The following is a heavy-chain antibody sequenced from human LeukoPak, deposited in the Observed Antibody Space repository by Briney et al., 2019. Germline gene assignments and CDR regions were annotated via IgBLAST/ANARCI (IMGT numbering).Heavy chain of an antibody. CDR2: IYYSGST. J-gene: IGHJ4*02. Sequence: SETLSLTCTVPGGSISSYYWSWIRQPPGKGLEWIGYIYYSGSTNYNPSLKSRVTISVDTSKNQFSLKLSSVTAADTAVFYCARGSSPDYWGQGTLVTVSS. CDR1: GGSISSYY. CDR3: ARGSSPDY. V-gene: IGHV4-59*08. D-gene: IGHD6-6*01.